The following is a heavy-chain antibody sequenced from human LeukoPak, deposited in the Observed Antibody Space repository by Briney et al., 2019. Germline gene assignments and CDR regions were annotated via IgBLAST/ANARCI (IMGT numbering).Heavy chain of an antibody. V-gene: IGHV3-7*01. CDR1: GFSFSNYW. D-gene: IGHD6-19*01. CDR3: ARDHSPSMYGSVWYDAFDI. CDR2: IKQDGSKE. J-gene: IGHJ3*02. Sequence: PGGSLRLSCVGTGFSFSNYWMTWVRQVPGKGLEWVANIKQDGSKENYVDSVKGRFTMSRDNAKNSLYLQMNNLRAEDTALYYCARDHSPSMYGSVWYDAFDIWGQXTMVTVSS.